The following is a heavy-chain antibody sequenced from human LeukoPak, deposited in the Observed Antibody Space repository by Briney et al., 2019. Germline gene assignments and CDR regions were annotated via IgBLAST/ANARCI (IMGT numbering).Heavy chain of an antibody. Sequence: SETLSLTSTVSGGSISSRSYSWVWIRQSPGKGLEWIGSMYYDGSTDYNSSLKSRVSMSVDTSKNQFSLKLTSVTAADTAVYFCAKGYTNGVNQEVWLDSWGQGTLVTVSS. CDR2: MYYDGST. D-gene: IGHD1-14*01. J-gene: IGHJ5*01. V-gene: IGHV4-39*07. CDR3: AKGYTNGVNQEVWLDS. CDR1: GGSISSRSYS.